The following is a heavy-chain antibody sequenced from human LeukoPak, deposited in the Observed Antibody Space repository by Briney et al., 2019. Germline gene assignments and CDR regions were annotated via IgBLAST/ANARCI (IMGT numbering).Heavy chain of an antibody. CDR2: MNPNSGNT. CDR3: ARVYCSGGSCLESGYYYYGMDV. J-gene: IGHJ6*02. V-gene: IGHV1-8*01. D-gene: IGHD2-15*01. Sequence: ASVKVSCKASGYTFTSYDINWVRQAPGQGLEWMGWMNPNSGNTGYAQKFQGRVTMTRNTSISTAYMELSSLRSEDTAVYYCARVYCSGGSCLESGYYYYGMDVWGQGTTVTVSS. CDR1: GYTFTSYD.